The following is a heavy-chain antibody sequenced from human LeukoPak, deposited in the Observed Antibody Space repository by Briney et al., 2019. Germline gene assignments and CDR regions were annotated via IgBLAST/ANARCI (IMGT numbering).Heavy chain of an antibody. CDR1: GYSISSGYY. D-gene: IGHD6-13*01. CDR2: IYYSGGT. V-gene: IGHV4-38-2*02. Sequence: PSETLSLTCTVSGYSISSGYYWGWIRQPPGQGLEWIANIYYSGGTYYKPSLKSRVTISVDTSKNQFSLKPSSVTAADTAVYYCARVDSNNWYDSRGYFDYWGQGTLVTVSS. J-gene: IGHJ4*02. CDR3: ARVDSNNWYDSRGYFDY.